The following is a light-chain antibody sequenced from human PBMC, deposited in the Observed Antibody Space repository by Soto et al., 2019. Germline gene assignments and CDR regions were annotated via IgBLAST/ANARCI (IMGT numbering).Light chain of an antibody. J-gene: IGKJ5*01. CDR3: MQSTQLPPP. Sequence: DVVMTQTPLSLSVAPGQPASISCKSSQSLLHITGETFLFWYLQKPGQSPQLLIYEVSTRVSGVPARVRGSGSGTDFTLEISRVETDDVGICYCMQSTQLPPPFGQGTRLGIE. V-gene: IGKV2D-29*02. CDR2: EVS. CDR1: QSLLHITGETF.